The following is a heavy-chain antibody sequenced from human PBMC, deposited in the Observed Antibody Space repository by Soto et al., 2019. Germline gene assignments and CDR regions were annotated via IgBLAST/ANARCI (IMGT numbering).Heavy chain of an antibody. CDR3: ARGDNDY. CDR2: ILPDGGHT. J-gene: IGHJ4*02. Sequence: ASVKVSCKASGYTFTNYYVQWVRQAPGQGLEWMGVILPDGGHTTYSQKFQDRVTMTRDTFASTIYMELSSLRSEDTAVYYCARGDNDYWGQGTLVTVSS. V-gene: IGHV1-46*01. CDR1: GYTFTNYY.